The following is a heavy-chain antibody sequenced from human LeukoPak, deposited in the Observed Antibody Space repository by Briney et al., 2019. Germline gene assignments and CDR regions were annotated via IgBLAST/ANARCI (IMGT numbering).Heavy chain of an antibody. Sequence: SETLSPTCAAYGGSFSGYYWSWIRQPPGKGLEWIGGINHSGRTNHNPSLKSRVTIAVDTSKNQFSLKLSSVTAADTAVYYCARAPKDDIVVVPAAIFWFDPWGQGTLVTVSS. CDR2: INHSGRT. CDR1: GGSFSGYY. V-gene: IGHV4-34*01. D-gene: IGHD2-2*01. CDR3: ARAPKDDIVVVPAAIFWFDP. J-gene: IGHJ5*02.